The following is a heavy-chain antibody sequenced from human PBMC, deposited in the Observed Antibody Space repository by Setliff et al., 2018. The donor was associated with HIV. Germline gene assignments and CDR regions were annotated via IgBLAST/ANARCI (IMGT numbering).Heavy chain of an antibody. Sequence: PSETLSLTCTVSGGSINPYYWIWIRQPPGKRLEWIGFIYYTGSTHYNPSLKSRVTISVDTSKNQFSLKLTSVTAADTAVYFCARAQRITIFGVVYWYFDLWGRGTLVTVSS. CDR3: ARAQRITIFGVVYWYFDL. V-gene: IGHV4-59*08. J-gene: IGHJ2*01. CDR2: IYYTGST. D-gene: IGHD3-3*01. CDR1: GGSINPYY.